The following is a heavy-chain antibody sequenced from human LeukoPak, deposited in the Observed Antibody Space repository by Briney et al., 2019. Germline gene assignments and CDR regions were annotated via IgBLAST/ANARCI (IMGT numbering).Heavy chain of an antibody. CDR1: GFIFSNYW. D-gene: IGHD3-10*01. CDR3: ARDSRIQYGSGSYWGFDY. Sequence: TGGSLRLSCAASGFIFSNYWMNWVRQAPGKGPEWVADIKQDGSDKYYVGSVKGRFTISRDNAKNSLYLQMNSLRAEDTAVYYCARDSRIQYGSGSYWGFDYWGQGILVTVSS. V-gene: IGHV3-7*03. CDR2: IKQDGSDK. J-gene: IGHJ4*02.